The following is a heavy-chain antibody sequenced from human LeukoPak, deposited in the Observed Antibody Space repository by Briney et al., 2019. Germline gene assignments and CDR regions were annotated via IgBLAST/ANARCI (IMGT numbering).Heavy chain of an antibody. Sequence: SETLSLTCTVSGGSISSYYWSWIRQPPGKGLEWIGYMYYSGSTNYNPSLRSRDTISVDTSKNQFSLKLSSVTAADTAVYYCARARLVPAAVFDYWGQGTLVTVSS. CDR2: MYYSGST. J-gene: IGHJ4*02. D-gene: IGHD2-2*01. V-gene: IGHV4-59*01. CDR1: GGSISSYY. CDR3: ARARLVPAAVFDY.